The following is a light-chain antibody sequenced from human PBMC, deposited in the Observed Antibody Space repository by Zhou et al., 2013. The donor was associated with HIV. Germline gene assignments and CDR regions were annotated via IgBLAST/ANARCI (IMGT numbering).Light chain of an antibody. Sequence: EIVLTQSPGTLSLSPGERATLSCRASQSVSSSYLAWYQQKPGQAPRLLIYGASSRATGIPDRFSGSGSGTDFTLTISSLQPGDFATYYCQQSYSAPMYTFGQGTKLEIK. CDR1: QSVSSSY. CDR3: QQSYSAPMYT. J-gene: IGKJ2*01. CDR2: GAS. V-gene: IGKV3-20*01.